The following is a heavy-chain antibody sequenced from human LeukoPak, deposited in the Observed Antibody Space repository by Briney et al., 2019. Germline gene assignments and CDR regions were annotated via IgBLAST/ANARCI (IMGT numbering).Heavy chain of an antibody. D-gene: IGHD2-2*01. CDR2: IWYDGSNK. CDR1: GFTFSSYG. J-gene: IGHJ6*02. CDR3: AKGDCSSTSCPMDV. V-gene: IGHV3-30*02. Sequence: GGSLRLSCAASGFTFSSYGMHWVRQAPGKGLEWVAVIWYDGSNKYYADSVKGRFTISRDNSKNTLYLQMNSLRAEDTAVYYCAKGDCSSTSCPMDVWGQGTTVTVSS.